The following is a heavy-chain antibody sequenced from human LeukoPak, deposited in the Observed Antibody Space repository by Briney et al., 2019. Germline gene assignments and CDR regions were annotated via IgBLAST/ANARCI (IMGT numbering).Heavy chain of an antibody. CDR3: TTHPGYESY. CDR1: GFTFNLAW. D-gene: IGHD2-15*01. V-gene: IGHV3-15*01. J-gene: IGHJ4*02. CDR2: IKRNTLGATT. Sequence: PGGSLRLSCATSGFTFNLAWMSWVRQAPGKGLEWVGRIKRNTLGATTDYAAAVKGRFTISRDDSKNTLYLQMNSLEIEDTGVYYCTTHPGYESYWGQGTLVTVSS.